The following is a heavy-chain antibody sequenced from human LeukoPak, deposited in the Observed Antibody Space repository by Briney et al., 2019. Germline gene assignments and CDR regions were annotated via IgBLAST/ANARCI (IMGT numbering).Heavy chain of an antibody. D-gene: IGHD3-22*01. CDR3: ARVGDSSGYYYVPPLDY. CDR1: GGSFSCYY. CDR2: INHSAST. V-gene: IGHV4-34*01. Sequence: SETLSLTCAVYGGSFSCYYWSWIRQPPGKGLEWMGEINHSASTNYNPSLKSRVTISVDTSKNQFSLKLSSVTAADTAVYYCARVGDSSGYYYVPPLDYWGQGTLVTVSS. J-gene: IGHJ4*02.